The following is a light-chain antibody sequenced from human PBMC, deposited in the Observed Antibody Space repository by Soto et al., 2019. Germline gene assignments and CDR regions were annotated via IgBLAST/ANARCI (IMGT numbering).Light chain of an antibody. CDR3: SSYTSSSTRV. CDR1: SSDVGGYNY. V-gene: IGLV2-14*01. J-gene: IGLJ3*02. Sequence: QSALTQPASVSGSPGQSITISCTGTSSDVGGYNYVSWYQQHPGKAHKLMIYDVSNRPSGVSNRFSGSKSGNTASLTISGLQAEDADDYYCSSYTSSSTRVFGGGTKLTVL. CDR2: DVS.